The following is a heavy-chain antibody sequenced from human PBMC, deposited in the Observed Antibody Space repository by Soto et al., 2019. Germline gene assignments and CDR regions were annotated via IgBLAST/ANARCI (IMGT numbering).Heavy chain of an antibody. CDR3: AKKESRVVAAAYGMDV. CDR2: ISGSGGST. V-gene: IGHV3-23*01. Sequence: GSLRLSCAASGFTFSSYAMSWVRQAPGKGLEWVSAISGSGGSTYYADSVKGRFTISRDNSKNTLYLQMNSLRAEDTAVYYCAKKESRVVAAAYGMDVWGQGTTVTVSS. CDR1: GFTFSSYA. D-gene: IGHD2-15*01. J-gene: IGHJ6*02.